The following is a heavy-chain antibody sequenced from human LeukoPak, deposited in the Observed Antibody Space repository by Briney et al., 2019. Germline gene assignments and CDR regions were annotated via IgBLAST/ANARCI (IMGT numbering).Heavy chain of an antibody. CDR1: GYTFTGYY. CDR2: INPNSGDT. D-gene: IGHD1-26*01. V-gene: IGHV1-2*02. CDR3: ARDRGWELPSGWFDP. J-gene: IGHJ5*02. Sequence: ASVKVSCKASGYTFTGYYMHWVRQAPGQGLEWMGWINPNSGDTNYAQKFQGRVTMTRDTSISTAYMELSRLRSDDTAVYYCARDRGWELPSGWFDPWGQGTLVTVSS.